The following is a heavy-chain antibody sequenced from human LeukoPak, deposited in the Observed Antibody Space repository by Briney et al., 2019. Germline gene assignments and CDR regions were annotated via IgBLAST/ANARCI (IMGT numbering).Heavy chain of an antibody. CDR3: ARGAGYNYPYYFDY. Sequence: GGSLRLSCAASGFTFSSYSMNWVRQAPGKGLEWVSVIYGGGDIYYADSVKGRFTISRDNSKNTLYLQMNSLRAEDTAVYYCARGAGYNYPYYFDYWGQGTLVTVSS. D-gene: IGHD5-24*01. CDR2: IYGGGDI. CDR1: GFTFSSYS. J-gene: IGHJ4*02. V-gene: IGHV3-53*01.